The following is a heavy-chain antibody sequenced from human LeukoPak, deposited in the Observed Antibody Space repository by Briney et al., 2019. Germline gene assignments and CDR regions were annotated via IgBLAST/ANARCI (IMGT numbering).Heavy chain of an antibody. CDR1: GLIFSTYP. D-gene: IGHD6-13*01. Sequence: PGGSLRLSCSTSGLIFSTYPMHWVRQPPGKGLEYISGITSNGDSTNYAASVKGRFTISRDNSKNTLSLHMSSLRAEDMAVYYCVKDQGEYSSTWYYFDSWGQGTLVTVSS. CDR3: VKDQGEYSSTWYYFDS. V-gene: IGHV3-64D*06. J-gene: IGHJ4*02. CDR2: ITSNGDST.